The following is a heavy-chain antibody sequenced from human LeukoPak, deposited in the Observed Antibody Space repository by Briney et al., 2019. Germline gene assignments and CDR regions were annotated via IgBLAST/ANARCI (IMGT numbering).Heavy chain of an antibody. V-gene: IGHV4-34*01. CDR3: ARGDNWNDRTLDY. D-gene: IGHD1-20*01. Sequence: SETLSLTCAVYGGSFSGYYWSWLRQPPGKGLEWIGEINHSGSTNYNPSLKSRVTISVDTSKNQFSLKVSSVTAADTAVYHCARGDNWNDRTLDYWGQGTLVTVSS. CDR1: GGSFSGYY. J-gene: IGHJ4*02. CDR2: INHSGST.